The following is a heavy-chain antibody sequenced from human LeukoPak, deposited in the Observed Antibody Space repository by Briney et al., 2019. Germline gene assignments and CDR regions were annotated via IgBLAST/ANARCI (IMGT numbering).Heavy chain of an antibody. Sequence: PGGSLRLSCAACGFIFSNYGMSWVRQAPGKGLEWVSAISGSSSSTVYADSVKGRFTISRDNSKNTLFLQMNSRRAEDTAVYYCARASGGNSYYCDSWGQGTLVTVSS. CDR2: ISGSSSST. CDR3: ARASGGNSYYCDS. CDR1: GFIFSNYG. J-gene: IGHJ4*02. V-gene: IGHV3-23*01. D-gene: IGHD4-23*01.